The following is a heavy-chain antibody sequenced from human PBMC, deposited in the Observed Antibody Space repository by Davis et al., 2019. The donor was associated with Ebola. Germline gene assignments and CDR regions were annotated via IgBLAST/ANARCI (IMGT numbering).Heavy chain of an antibody. Sequence: SLKISCAVSGFTFDEYAMHWVRQVPGKGLEWVSGISWNSGTIGYADSVKGRFTLSRDNAKNSLYLQMKSLRAEDMDLYNCAKDQRHSIVEAGFDHWGQGTLVTVSS. D-gene: IGHD3-22*01. CDR1: GFTFDEYA. V-gene: IGHV3-9*03. CDR3: AKDQRHSIVEAGFDH. J-gene: IGHJ4*02. CDR2: ISWNSGTI.